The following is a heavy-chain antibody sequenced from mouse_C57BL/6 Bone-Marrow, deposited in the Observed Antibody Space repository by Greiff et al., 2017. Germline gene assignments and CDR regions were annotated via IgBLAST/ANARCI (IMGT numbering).Heavy chain of an antibody. CDR1: GYTFTSYW. J-gene: IGHJ1*03. CDR3: TSITTVVGGYFDV. D-gene: IGHD1-1*01. CDR2: IYPGNSDT. V-gene: IGHV1-5*01. Sequence: VQLAAVWTVLARPGASVKMSCKTSGYTFTSYWMHWVKQRPGQGLEWIGAIYPGNSDTSYNQKFKGKAKLTAVTSASTAYMELSSLTNEDSAVYYCTSITTVVGGYFDVWGTGTTVTVSS.